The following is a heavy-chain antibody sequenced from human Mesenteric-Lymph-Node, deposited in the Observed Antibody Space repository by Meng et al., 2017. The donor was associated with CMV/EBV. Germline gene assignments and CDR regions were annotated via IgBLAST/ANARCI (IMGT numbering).Heavy chain of an antibody. V-gene: IGHV4-34*01. CDR1: GGSFSGYY. CDR2: INHSGST. J-gene: IGHJ6*02. Sequence: SQTLSLTCAVYGGSFSGYYWSWIRQPPGKGLEWIGEINHSGSTNYNPSLKSRVTISVDTSKNQFSLKLSSVTAADTAVYYCARVYYYYGMDVWGQGTTVTVSS. CDR3: ARVYYYYGMDV.